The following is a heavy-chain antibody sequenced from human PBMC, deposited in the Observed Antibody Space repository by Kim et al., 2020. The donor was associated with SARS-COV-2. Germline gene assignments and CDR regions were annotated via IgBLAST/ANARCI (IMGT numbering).Heavy chain of an antibody. CDR1: GGTFSSYA. CDR3: AGGYSSSWPHFDY. Sequence: SVKVSCKASGGTFSSYAISWVRQAPGQGLEWMGGIIPIFGTANYAQKFQGRVTITADESTSTAYMELSSLRSEDTAVYYCAGGYSSSWPHFDYWGQGTLVTVSS. CDR2: IIPIFGTA. D-gene: IGHD6-13*01. V-gene: IGHV1-69*13. J-gene: IGHJ4*02.